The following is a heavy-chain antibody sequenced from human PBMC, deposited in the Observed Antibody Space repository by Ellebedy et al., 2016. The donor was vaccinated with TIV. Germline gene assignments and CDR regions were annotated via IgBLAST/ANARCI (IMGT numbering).Heavy chain of an antibody. J-gene: IGHJ3*02. CDR3: ASPSRGIDAFDI. D-gene: IGHD3-10*01. CDR2: IYYSGST. Sequence: GSLRLSXTVSGGSISSSSYYWGWIRQPPGKGLEWIGSIYYSGSTYYNPSLKSRVTISVDTSKNQFSLKLSSVTAADTAVYYCASPSRGIDAFDIWGQGTMVTVSS. V-gene: IGHV4-39*07. CDR1: GGSISSSSYY.